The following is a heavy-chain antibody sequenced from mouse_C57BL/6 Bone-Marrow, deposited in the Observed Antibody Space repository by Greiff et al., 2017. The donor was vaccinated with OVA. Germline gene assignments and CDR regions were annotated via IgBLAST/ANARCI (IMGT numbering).Heavy chain of an antibody. D-gene: IGHD4-1*01. V-gene: IGHV5-16*01. CDR2: INYDGSST. J-gene: IGHJ2*01. Sequence: EVMLVESEGGLVQPGSSMKLSCTASGFTFSDYYMAWVRQVPEKGLEWVANINYDGSSTYYLDSLKSRFIISRDNAKNILYLQMSSLKSEDTATYYCARDSGWDVFDYWGQGTTLTVSS. CDR1: GFTFSDYY. CDR3: ARDSGWDVFDY.